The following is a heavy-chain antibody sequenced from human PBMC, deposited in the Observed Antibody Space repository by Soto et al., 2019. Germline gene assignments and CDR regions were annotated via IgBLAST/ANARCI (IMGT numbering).Heavy chain of an antibody. J-gene: IGHJ6*02. CDR1: GFTFSYYT. CDR3: ADPVTAPLHYDYGDMDD. Sequence: EVQLLESGGGLVQPGGSLRLSCVASGFTFSYYTMSWVLQAPGKGLECVSGISNSGDTIYYGDSVKGRLTISRDNFKKTMDLQMNSLRFDYSAVYYCADPVTAPLHYDYGDMDDWGQGTTFTVSS. D-gene: IGHD3-10*01. V-gene: IGHV3-23*01. CDR2: ISNSGDTI.